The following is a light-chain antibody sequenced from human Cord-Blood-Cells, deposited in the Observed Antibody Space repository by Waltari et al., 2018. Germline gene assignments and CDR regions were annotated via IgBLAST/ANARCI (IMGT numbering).Light chain of an antibody. CDR2: WAS. J-gene: IGKJ5*01. Sequence: DIVMTQSPDSLAGSLGERATINCKSSQSVLYSSNNKNYLAWYQQKPGQHPKLLIYWASTRESGVPDRFSGSGSGTDFTLTISSLQAEDVAVYYCQQYYSTPITFGQGTRLEIK. CDR3: QQYYSTPIT. CDR1: QSVLYSSNNKNY. V-gene: IGKV4-1*01.